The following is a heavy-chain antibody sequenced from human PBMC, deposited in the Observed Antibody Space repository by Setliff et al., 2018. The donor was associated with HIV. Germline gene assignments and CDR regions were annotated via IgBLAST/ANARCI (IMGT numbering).Heavy chain of an antibody. CDR1: GGSISSGDFY. CDR2: FYYDGDT. Sequence: SETLSLTCTVSGGSISSGDFYWSWIRQPPGKGLEWTGYFYYDGDTYYQPSLKSRLTISIDTSKNQFSLKLSSVTAADTAVYYCGRVDGSFYTFDIWGQGTMVTVSS. D-gene: IGHD3-3*02. J-gene: IGHJ3*02. CDR3: GRVDGSFYTFDI. V-gene: IGHV4-30-4*08.